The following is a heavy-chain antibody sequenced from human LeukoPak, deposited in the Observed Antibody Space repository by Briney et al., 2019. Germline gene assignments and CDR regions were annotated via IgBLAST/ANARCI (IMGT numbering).Heavy chain of an antibody. Sequence: GESLKMSCKGSGYSFTIYWIAWVRQMPGKGLEWMGIIYPGDSNTRYSPSFQGQVTISADKSISTAYLQWSSLKASDTAVYYCARLDYGSNLRGDAFDVWGQGTMVTVSS. CDR2: IYPGDSNT. V-gene: IGHV5-51*01. CDR3: ARLDYGSNLRGDAFDV. D-gene: IGHD4-23*01. J-gene: IGHJ3*01. CDR1: GYSFTIYW.